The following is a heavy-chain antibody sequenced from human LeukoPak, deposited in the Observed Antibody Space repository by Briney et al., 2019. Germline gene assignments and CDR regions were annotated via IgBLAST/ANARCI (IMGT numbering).Heavy chain of an antibody. CDR2: IYYSGST. Sequence: PSEALSLTCTVSGGSISTYYWSWIRQPPGKGLEWIGYIYYSGSTNYNPSLKSRVTITVDTSKNQHSLKLNSLSAADTAVYYCVRGSGRYLYWGQGTLVTVSS. CDR1: GGSISTYY. CDR3: VRGSGRYLY. D-gene: IGHD6-19*01. V-gene: IGHV4-59*01. J-gene: IGHJ4*02.